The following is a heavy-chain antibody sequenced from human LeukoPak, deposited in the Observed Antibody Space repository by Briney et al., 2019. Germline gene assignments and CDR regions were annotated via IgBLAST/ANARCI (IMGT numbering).Heavy chain of an antibody. D-gene: IGHD3-22*01. CDR2: INPNSGGT. CDR3: ARRDYYDSSGDFDY. CDR1: GYTFTGYY. Sequence: ASVKVSCKASGYTFTGYYMHWVRQAPGQGLEWMGRINPNSGGTNYAQKFQGRVTMARDTSISTAYMELSRLRSDDTAVYYCARRDYYDSSGDFDYWGQGTLVTVSS. V-gene: IGHV1-2*06. J-gene: IGHJ4*02.